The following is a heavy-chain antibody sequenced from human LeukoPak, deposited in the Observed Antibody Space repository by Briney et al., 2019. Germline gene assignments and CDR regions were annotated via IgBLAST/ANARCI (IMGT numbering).Heavy chain of an antibody. CDR3: AMLYSYGFGGVDY. J-gene: IGHJ4*02. Sequence: GGSLRLSCAASGFTFSGSAMHWVRQAPGKGLEWVSSISSSSSYIYYADSVKGRFTISRDNAKNSLYLQMNSLRAEDTAVYYCAMLYSYGFGGVDYWGQGTLVTVSS. CDR1: GFTFSGSA. CDR2: ISSSSSYI. D-gene: IGHD5-18*01. V-gene: IGHV3-21*01.